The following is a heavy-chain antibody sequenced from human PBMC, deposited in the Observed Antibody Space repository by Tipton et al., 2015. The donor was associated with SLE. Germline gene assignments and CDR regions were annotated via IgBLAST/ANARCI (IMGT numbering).Heavy chain of an antibody. CDR1: GASISSYY. Sequence: LRLSCTVSGASISSYYWSWIRQPPGKGLEWIGYIYYSGSTIHNPSLKSRVTMSVDTSKNQFSLKLSSVTAADTAVYYCARDYSPEAYFDYWGQGTLVTVSS. V-gene: IGHV4-59*12. D-gene: IGHD6-13*01. CDR3: ARDYSPEAYFDY. CDR2: IYYSGST. J-gene: IGHJ4*02.